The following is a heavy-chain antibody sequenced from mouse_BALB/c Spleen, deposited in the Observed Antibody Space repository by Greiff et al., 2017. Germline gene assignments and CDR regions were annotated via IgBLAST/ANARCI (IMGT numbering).Heavy chain of an antibody. Sequence: EVQLVESGGGLVKPGGSLKLSCAASGFTFSSYAMSWVRQTPEKRLEWVATISSGGSYTYYPDSVKGRFTISRDNAKNTLYLQMSSLRSEDTAMYYCARQGTVVAKGAMDYWGQGTSVTVSS. V-gene: IGHV5-9-3*01. CDR1: GFTFSSYA. CDR3: ARQGTVVAKGAMDY. J-gene: IGHJ4*01. CDR2: ISSGGSYT. D-gene: IGHD1-1*01.